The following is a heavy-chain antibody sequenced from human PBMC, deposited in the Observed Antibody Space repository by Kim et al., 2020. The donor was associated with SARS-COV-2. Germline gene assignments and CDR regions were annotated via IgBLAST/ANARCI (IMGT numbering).Heavy chain of an antibody. V-gene: IGHV1-3*01. D-gene: IGHD3-10*01. CDR2: INAGNGNT. CDR3: ARESMVPWFYYGMDV. J-gene: IGHJ6*02. CDR1: GYTFTSYA. Sequence: ASVKVSCKASGYTFTSYAMHWVRQALGQRLEWMGWINAGNGNTKYSQKFQGRVTITRDTSASTAYMELSSLRSEDTAVYYCARESMVPWFYYGMDVWGQGTTFTVSS.